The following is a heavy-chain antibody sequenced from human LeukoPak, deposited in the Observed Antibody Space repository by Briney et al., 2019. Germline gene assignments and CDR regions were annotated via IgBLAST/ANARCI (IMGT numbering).Heavy chain of an antibody. Sequence: ASVTVSCKVSGYTLTELSMHWVRQAPGKGLEWMGGFDPEDGETIYAQKFQGRVTMTEDTSTDTAYMELSSLRSEDTAVYYCASVYYYDSSGYSDYWGQGTLVTVSS. J-gene: IGHJ4*02. CDR1: GYTLTELS. D-gene: IGHD3-22*01. CDR3: ASVYYYDSSGYSDY. CDR2: FDPEDGET. V-gene: IGHV1-24*01.